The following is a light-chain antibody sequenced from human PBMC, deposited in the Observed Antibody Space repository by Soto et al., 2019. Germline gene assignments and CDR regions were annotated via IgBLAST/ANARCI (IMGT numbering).Light chain of an antibody. V-gene: IGKV2-28*01. CDR2: LGS. CDR1: QSLLHINGNNY. J-gene: IGKJ5*01. Sequence: DIVMTQSPLSLPVTPGEPASISCRSSQSLLHINGNNYLDWYLQKPGQSPQLLIYLGSNRASGVPYRFSGSGSGTDFTLNISRVEAEDFGIYYCMQALQNPVTFGQGTRLEIK. CDR3: MQALQNPVT.